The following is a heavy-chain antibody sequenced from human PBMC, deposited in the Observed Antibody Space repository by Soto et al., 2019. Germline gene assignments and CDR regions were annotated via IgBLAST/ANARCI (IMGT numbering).Heavy chain of an antibody. V-gene: IGHV3-30-3*01. CDR3: GLVSGSYEDGAWVDS. D-gene: IGHD1-26*01. J-gene: IGHJ4*02. CDR2: ISYDGSNK. CDR1: GFTFSSYA. Sequence: PGGSLRLSCAASGFTFSSYAMHWVRQAPGKGLEWVAVISYDGSNKYYADSVKGRFTISRDNAKNSLYLQMNSLRAEDTAVYYCGLVSGSYEDGAWVDSWGQGTLVTVSS.